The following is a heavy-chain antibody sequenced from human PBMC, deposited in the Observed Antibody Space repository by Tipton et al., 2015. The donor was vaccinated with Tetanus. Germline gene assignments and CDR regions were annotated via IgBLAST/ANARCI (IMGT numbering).Heavy chain of an antibody. V-gene: IGHV4-59*02. CDR2: VYYTGDT. CDR3: AGVTAQRTELYFEH. J-gene: IGHJ1*01. D-gene: IGHD2-8*02. CDR1: GDSVSGYY. Sequence: TLSLTCTVSGDSVSGYYWSWIRRPPGKGLEWVGYVYYTGDTNYNPSLKSRVTISMDRSENQISLKMTSVTAADTAVYYCAGVTAQRTELYFEHWGQGTQVTVSS.